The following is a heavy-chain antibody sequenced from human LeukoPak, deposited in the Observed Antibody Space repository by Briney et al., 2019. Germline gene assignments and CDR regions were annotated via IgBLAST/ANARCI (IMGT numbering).Heavy chain of an antibody. J-gene: IGHJ5*02. CDR2: ISPGGSP. CDR3: VKRELYIVATT. CDR1: GFTSSSNA. D-gene: IGHD5-12*01. Sequence: PGASLRLSCAASGFTSSSNAMGWVRQAPGKGLEWVSAISPGGSPYYADSVKGRFTIARDNSKNTLYLQRNSLRAEDTAVYYCVKRELYIVATTWGQGTLVTVSS. V-gene: IGHV3-23*01.